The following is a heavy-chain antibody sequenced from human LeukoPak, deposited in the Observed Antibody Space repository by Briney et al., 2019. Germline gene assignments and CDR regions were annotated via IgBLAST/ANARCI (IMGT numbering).Heavy chain of an antibody. V-gene: IGHV4-59*01. CDR2: IYYSGST. J-gene: IGHJ4*02. CDR3: ARGHDSSGYPFDY. CDR1: GGSISSYY. D-gene: IGHD3-22*01. Sequence: SETLSLTCTVSGGSISSYYWSWIRQPPGKGLEWIGYIYYSGSTNYNPSLKSRVTISVDTSKNQFSLKLSSVTAADTAVYYCARGHDSSGYPFDYWGQGTLVTVSS.